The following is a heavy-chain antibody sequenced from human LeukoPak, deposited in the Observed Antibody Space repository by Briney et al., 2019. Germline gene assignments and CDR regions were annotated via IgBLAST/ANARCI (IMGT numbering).Heavy chain of an antibody. CDR2: IIPILGIA. CDR3: ASSIRKSPTSGIVVVTAADY. CDR1: GGTFSSYA. Sequence: SVKVSCKASGGTFSSYAISWVRQAPGQGLEWMGRIIPILGIANYAQKFQGRVTITADNSTSTAYMELSSLRSEDTAVYYCASSIRKSPTSGIVVVTAADYWGQGTLVTVSS. D-gene: IGHD2-21*02. V-gene: IGHV1-69*04. J-gene: IGHJ4*02.